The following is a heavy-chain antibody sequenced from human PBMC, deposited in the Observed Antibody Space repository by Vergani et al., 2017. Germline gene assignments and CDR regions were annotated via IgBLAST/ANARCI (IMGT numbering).Heavy chain of an antibody. V-gene: IGHV1-46*01. CDR3: ARGALYYDFWSGYVFGH. Sequence: QVPLVQSGAEVKKPGASVKVSCKASGYTFTSYYMHWVRQAPGQGLEWMGIINPSGGSTSYAQKFQGRVTMTRDTSTSTVYMELSSLRSEDTAVYYCARGALYYDFWSGYVFGHWGQGTLVTVSS. D-gene: IGHD3-3*01. CDR2: INPSGGST. J-gene: IGHJ4*02. CDR1: GYTFTSYY.